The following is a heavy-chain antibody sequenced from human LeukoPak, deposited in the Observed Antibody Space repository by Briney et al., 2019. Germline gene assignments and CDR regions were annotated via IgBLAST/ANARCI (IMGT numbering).Heavy chain of an antibody. D-gene: IGHD5-18*01. V-gene: IGHV4-34*01. CDR2: INHSGNT. CDR3: ARGSYGSSLNYYGMDV. Sequence: RAAEPQSLTCGVCCGFFSCYYGWWLRKPREGGVEWSREINHSGNTNYNPSLKSRVTVSVDTSKLQFSRKLSSVTAADTAVCYCARGSYGSSLNYYGMDVWGQGTGVTVSS. J-gene: IGHJ6*01. CDR1: CGFFSCYY.